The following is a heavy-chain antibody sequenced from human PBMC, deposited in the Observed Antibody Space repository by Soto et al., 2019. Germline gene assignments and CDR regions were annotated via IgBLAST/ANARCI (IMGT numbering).Heavy chain of an antibody. CDR2: ISYDGRDK. D-gene: IGHD1-26*01. CDR1: GFNFGRYA. CDR3: AKDPAHSGSPYFDY. Sequence: QVQLVESGGGVVRPGRSLRLSCAASGFNFGRYALHWVRQAPGKGRGWLAVISYDGRDKYFADSVKGRFTISRDKSENTVHLQMNSLRAEDTGVYFCAKDPAHSGSPYFDYWGQGTLVTVSS. V-gene: IGHV3-30*18. J-gene: IGHJ4*02.